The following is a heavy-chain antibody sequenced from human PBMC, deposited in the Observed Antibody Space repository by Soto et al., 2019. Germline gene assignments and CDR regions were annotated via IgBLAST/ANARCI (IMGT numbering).Heavy chain of an antibody. J-gene: IGHJ4*02. CDR1: GYTFTSYG. CDR2: ISAYNGNT. D-gene: IGHD4-17*01. CDR3: AREDYGDYIFDY. V-gene: IGHV1-18*01. Sequence: ASVKVSCKAYGYTFTSYGISWVRQAPGQGLEWMGWISAYNGNTNYAQKLQGRVSMTTDTSTSTAYMELRSLRSDDTAVYYCAREDYGDYIFDYWGQGTRVTVSS.